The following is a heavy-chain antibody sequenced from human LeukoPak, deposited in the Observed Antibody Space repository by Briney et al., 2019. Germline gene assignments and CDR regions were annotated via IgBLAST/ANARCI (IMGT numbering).Heavy chain of an antibody. CDR1: GFTFSKYA. Sequence: GGSLRLSCAASGFTFSKYAMSWVRQAPGKGLEWVSAISGSDGDTFYADSVKGRFTISRDNSKNTLSLQMNNLRAEDTALYYCARDSSVPYGTTDWGQGTLVTVSS. D-gene: IGHD1/OR15-1a*01. CDR3: ARDSSVPYGTTD. V-gene: IGHV3-23*01. J-gene: IGHJ4*02. CDR2: ISGSDGDT.